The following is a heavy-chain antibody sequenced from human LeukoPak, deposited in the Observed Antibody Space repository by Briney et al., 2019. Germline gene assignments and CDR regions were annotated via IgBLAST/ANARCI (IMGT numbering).Heavy chain of an antibody. CDR1: GDSIRSYY. CDR3: AREIWGLNYFDY. J-gene: IGHJ4*02. V-gene: IGHV4-4*07. CDR2: IHTGGSV. Sequence: SKTLSLTCTVSGDSIRSYYWSWIRQPAGKGLEWIGRIHTGGSVNYNPSLKSRVTMSVDTSKNQFSLKLTSVTAADTAVYYCAREIWGLNYFDYWGQGTLVTVSS. D-gene: IGHD7-27*01.